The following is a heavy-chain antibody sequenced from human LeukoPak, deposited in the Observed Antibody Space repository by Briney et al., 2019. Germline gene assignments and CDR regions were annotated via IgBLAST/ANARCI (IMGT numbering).Heavy chain of an antibody. V-gene: IGHV3-66*01. CDR3: AKDRGYSSSWYYFNY. CDR1: GLTVSSNY. J-gene: IGHJ4*02. CDR2: IYSGGST. Sequence: GGSLRLSCAVSGLTVSSNYMSWVRQAPGKGLEWVSVIYSGGSTYYADSVKGRFTISRDNAKHTLSLQMNSLRGEDTAIYYCAKDRGYSSSWYYFNYWGQGTLVTVSS. D-gene: IGHD6-13*01.